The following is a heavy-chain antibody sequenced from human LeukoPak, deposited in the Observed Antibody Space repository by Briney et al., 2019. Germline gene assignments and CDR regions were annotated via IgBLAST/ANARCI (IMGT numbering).Heavy chain of an antibody. CDR2: IIPIFGTA. D-gene: IGHD6-13*01. CDR3: ASVEAAAGEEAIYYYYYYLDV. V-gene: IGHV1-69*01. Sequence: SVKVSCKASGGTFRSYAISWVRQAPGQGLEGVGGIIPIFGTAHYAHKLQGRVTITADEYTSTPSIELGSLRSEDTAVYYCASVEAAAGEEAIYYYYYYLDVWGKGATVTVS. CDR1: GGTFRSYA. J-gene: IGHJ6*03.